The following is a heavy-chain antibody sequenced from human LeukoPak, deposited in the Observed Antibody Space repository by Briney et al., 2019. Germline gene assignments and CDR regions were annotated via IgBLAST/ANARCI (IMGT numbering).Heavy chain of an antibody. V-gene: IGHV3-30*02. CDR2: IWHDGSNK. D-gene: IGHD3-9*01. CDR3: VRDLLTLPQKYFDS. J-gene: IGHJ4*02. CDR1: GFTFGTYG. Sequence: GGSLRLSCAASGFTFGTYGMHWVRQAPGKGLEWVALIWHDGSNKYYGDSMKGRFTISRDNSKNTLYLQMSSLRTEDTAVYYCVRDLLTLPQKYFDSWGQGTLVSVSS.